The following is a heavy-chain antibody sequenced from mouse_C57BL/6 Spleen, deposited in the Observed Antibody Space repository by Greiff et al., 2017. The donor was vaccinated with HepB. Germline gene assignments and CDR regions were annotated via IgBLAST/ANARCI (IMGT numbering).Heavy chain of an antibody. J-gene: IGHJ2*01. V-gene: IGHV14-4*01. CDR1: GFNIKDDY. CDR2: IDPENGDT. D-gene: IGHD2-3*01. Sequence: EVQLQQCGAELVRPGASVKLSCTASGFNIKDDYMHWVKQRPEQGLEWIGWIDPENGDTEYASKFQGKATITADTSSNTAYLQLSSLTSEDTAVYYCTTSPYDGPDYWGQGTTLTVSS. CDR3: TTSPYDGPDY.